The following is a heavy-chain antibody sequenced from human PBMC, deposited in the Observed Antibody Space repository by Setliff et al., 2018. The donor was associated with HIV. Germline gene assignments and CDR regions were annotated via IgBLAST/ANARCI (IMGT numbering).Heavy chain of an antibody. CDR2: IYHSGST. D-gene: IGHD3-22*01. V-gene: IGHV4-38-2*01. CDR3: ARGPLDYYDSSGYLDAFDI. CDR1: GYSISSGYY. J-gene: IGHJ3*02. Sequence: SETLSLTCAVSGYSISSGYYWGWIRQPPGKGLEWIGSIYHSGSTYNNPSLKSRVTISFDTSKNQFSLKLSSVTAADTAVYYCARGPLDYYDSSGYLDAFDIWGQGTMVTVS.